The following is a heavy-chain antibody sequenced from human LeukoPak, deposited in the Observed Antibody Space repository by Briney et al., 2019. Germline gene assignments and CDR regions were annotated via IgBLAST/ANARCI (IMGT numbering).Heavy chain of an antibody. CDR2: ISGSGGST. V-gene: IGHV3-23*01. J-gene: IGHJ3*02. Sequence: GGSLRLSCAASGFTFSSYAMSWVRQAPGKGLEWVSAISGSGGSTYYADSVKGRLTISRDNSKNTLYLQTNSLRAEDTAVYYCAKELIVRITMIVSPIWGQGTMVTVSS. CDR1: GFTFSSYA. D-gene: IGHD3-22*01. CDR3: AKELIVRITMIVSPI.